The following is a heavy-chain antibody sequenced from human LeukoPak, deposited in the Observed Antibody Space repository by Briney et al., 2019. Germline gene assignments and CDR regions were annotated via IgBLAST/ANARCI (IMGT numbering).Heavy chain of an antibody. Sequence: SETLSLTCAVYGGSFSGYYWSWIRQPPGKGLEYIGYIYYSGYTNYNPSLKSRVTISLDTSRNKFSLKLSSVTAADTAVYYCARGQVYFDYWGQGTLVTVSS. V-gene: IGHV4-59*01. CDR1: GGSFSGYY. CDR3: ARGQVYFDY. J-gene: IGHJ4*02. CDR2: IYYSGYT.